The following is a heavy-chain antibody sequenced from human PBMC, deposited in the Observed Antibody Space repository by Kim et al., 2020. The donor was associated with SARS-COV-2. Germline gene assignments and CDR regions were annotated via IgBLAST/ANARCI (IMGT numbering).Heavy chain of an antibody. J-gene: IGHJ5*02. CDR2: IYYSGST. D-gene: IGHD3-10*01. CDR3: ARVTMVRGVIITFDP. CDR1: GGSVSSGSYY. V-gene: IGHV4-61*01. Sequence: SETLSLTCTVSGGSVSSGSYYWSWIRQPPGKGLEWIGYIYYSGSTNYNPSLKSRVTISVDTSKNQFSLKLSSVTAADTAVYYCARVTMVRGVIITFDPWGQGTLVTVSS.